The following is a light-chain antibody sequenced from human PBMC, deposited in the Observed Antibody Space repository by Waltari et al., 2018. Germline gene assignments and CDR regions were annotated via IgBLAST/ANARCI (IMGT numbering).Light chain of an antibody. Sequence: QSVLTQPPSASGTPGQRVTISCSGSSSNIGGNTVNWYQQLPGTAPKLLIHSNNQRPSGVLDRFSGSKSGTSASLAISGLQSEDEAEYYCAAWDDSLNGWVFGGGTKLTVL. V-gene: IGLV1-44*01. CDR2: SNN. CDR1: SSNIGGNT. CDR3: AAWDDSLNGWV. J-gene: IGLJ3*02.